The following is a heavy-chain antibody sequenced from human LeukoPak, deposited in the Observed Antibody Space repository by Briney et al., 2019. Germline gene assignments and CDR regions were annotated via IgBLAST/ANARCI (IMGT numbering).Heavy chain of an antibody. D-gene: IGHD3-16*02. CDR1: GYTFTGYY. CDR3: AREAPITFGGVIVAPLSV. J-gene: IGHJ4*02. CDR2: INPNSGGT. V-gene: IGHV1-2*02. Sequence: ASVKVSCKASGYTFTGYYMHWVRQAPGQGLEWMGWINPNSGGTNYAQKFQGRVTMTRDTSISTAYMELSRLRSDDTAVYYCAREAPITFGGVIVAPLSVWGQGTLVTVSS.